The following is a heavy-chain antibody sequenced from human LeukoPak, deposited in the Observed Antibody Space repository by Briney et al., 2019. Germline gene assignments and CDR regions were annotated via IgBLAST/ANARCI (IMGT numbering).Heavy chain of an antibody. J-gene: IGHJ5*02. V-gene: IGHV3-48*03. CDR2: ISSSGSTI. CDR3: ARDPRGVRGVIDPNWFDP. CDR1: GFTFSSYE. D-gene: IGHD3-10*01. Sequence: GGSLRLSCAASGFTFSSYEMNWVRQAPGKGLEWVSYISSSGSTIYYADSVKGRFTISRDNAKNSLYLQMNSLRAEDTAVYYCARDPRGVRGVIDPNWFDPWGQGTLVTVSS.